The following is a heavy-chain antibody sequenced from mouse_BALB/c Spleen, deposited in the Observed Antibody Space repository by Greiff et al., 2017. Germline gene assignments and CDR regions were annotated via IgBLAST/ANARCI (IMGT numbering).Heavy chain of an antibody. V-gene: IGHV1-14*01. Sequence: EVKLVESGPELVKPGASVKMSCKASGYTFTSYVMHWVKQKPGQGLEWIGYINPYNDGTKYNEKFKGKATLTSDKSSSTAYMELSSLTSEDSAVYYCARGGYGYLFDYWGQGTTLTVSS. CDR2: INPYNDGT. CDR3: ARGGYGYLFDY. D-gene: IGHD1-2*01. J-gene: IGHJ2*01. CDR1: GYTFTSYV.